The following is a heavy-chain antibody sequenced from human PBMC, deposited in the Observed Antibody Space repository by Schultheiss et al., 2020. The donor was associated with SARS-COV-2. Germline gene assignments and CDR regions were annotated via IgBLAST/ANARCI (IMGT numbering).Heavy chain of an antibody. Sequence: SETLSLTCTVSGGSISSGDYYWSWIRQPPGKGLEWIGYIYYSGSTYYNPSLKSRVTISVDTSKNQFSLKLSSVTAADTAVYYCARVGLYCSGGSCYSGVEWWFDPWGQGTLVTVSS. CDR1: GGSISSGDYY. V-gene: IGHV4-30-4*01. CDR3: ARVGLYCSGGSCYSGVEWWFDP. D-gene: IGHD2-15*01. CDR2: IYYSGST. J-gene: IGHJ5*02.